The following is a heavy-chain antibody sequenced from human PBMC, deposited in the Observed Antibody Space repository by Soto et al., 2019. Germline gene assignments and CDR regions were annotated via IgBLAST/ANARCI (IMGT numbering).Heavy chain of an antibody. J-gene: IGHJ4*02. Sequence: LRLSCAASGFTFRNYAMSWVRQAPGKGLEWVSSTGGSGSTTYYADPVKGRLTISRDNSKNTLYLQMNSLRAEDTAVYYCARISLIGPIDYWGQGTLVTVSS. V-gene: IGHV3-23*01. D-gene: IGHD3-9*01. CDR2: TGGSGSTT. CDR3: ARISLIGPIDY. CDR1: GFTFRNYA.